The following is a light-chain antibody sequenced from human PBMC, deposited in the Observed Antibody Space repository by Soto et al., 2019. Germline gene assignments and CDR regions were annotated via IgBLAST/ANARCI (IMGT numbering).Light chain of an antibody. CDR2: EGS. V-gene: IGLV2-23*01. Sequence: QSVLTQPASVSGSPGQSITISCTGTSSDVGSYNLVSWYQQHPGKAPKLMIYEGSKRPSGVSNRFSGSKSVNTASLTISGLQAEDGADYYCCSYAGSSTPVVFGGGTKLTVL. CDR3: CSYAGSSTPVV. J-gene: IGLJ2*01. CDR1: SSDVGSYNL.